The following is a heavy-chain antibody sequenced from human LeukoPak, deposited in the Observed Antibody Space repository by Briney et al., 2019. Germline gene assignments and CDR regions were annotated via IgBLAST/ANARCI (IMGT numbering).Heavy chain of an antibody. CDR2: IYPGDSDT. D-gene: IGHD3-10*01. CDR3: ARLRGSGSYEPLYYFDY. V-gene: IGHV5-51*01. CDR1: GYSFTSYW. J-gene: IGHJ4*02. Sequence: GESLEISCKGSGYSFTSYWIGWVRQMPGKGLEWMGIIYPGDSDTRYSPSFQGQVTISADKSISTAYLHWSSLKASDTAMYYCARLRGSGSYEPLYYFDYWGQGTLVTASS.